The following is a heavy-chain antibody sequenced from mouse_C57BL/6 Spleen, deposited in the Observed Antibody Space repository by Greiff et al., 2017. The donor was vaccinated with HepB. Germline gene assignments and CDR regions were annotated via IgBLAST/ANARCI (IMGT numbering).Heavy chain of an antibody. J-gene: IGHJ1*03. V-gene: IGHV5-16*01. CDR2: INYDGSST. CDR1: GFTFSDYY. Sequence: DVQLVESEGGLVQPGSSMKLSCTASGFTFSDYYMAWVRQVPEKGLEWVANINYDGSSTYYLDSLKSRFIISRDNAKNILYLQMSSLKSEDTATYYCARDGGYDGWYFDVWGTGTTVTVSS. D-gene: IGHD2-2*01. CDR3: ARDGGYDGWYFDV.